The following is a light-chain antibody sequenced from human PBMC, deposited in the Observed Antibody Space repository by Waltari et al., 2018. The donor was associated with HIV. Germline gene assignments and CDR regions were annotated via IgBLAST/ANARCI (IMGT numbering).Light chain of an antibody. V-gene: IGLV2-14*03. CDR3: CSYSSSGTVL. CDR2: SVS. CDR1: SHDVGGFNY. Sequence: HSVLTQPASMSGSLGQSITISCLGSSHDVGGFNYVSWYQQRPDKAPRLVIYSVSNRPSGVSGRFSGSKSGSSASLTISGLQPEVEADYYCCSYSSSGTVLFGGGTRLTVL. J-gene: IGLJ2*01.